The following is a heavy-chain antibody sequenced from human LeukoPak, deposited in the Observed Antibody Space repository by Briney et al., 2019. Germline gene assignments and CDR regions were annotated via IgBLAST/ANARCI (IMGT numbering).Heavy chain of an antibody. J-gene: IGHJ4*02. V-gene: IGHV4-59*01. CDR2: IYYSGST. CDR3: ARVGRDDYNYPLDY. Sequence: PSETLSLTCTVSGGSISSYYWSWIRQPPGKGLEWIGYIYYSGSTNYNPSLKSRATISVDTSKNQFSLKLSSVTAADTAVYYCARVGRDDYNYPLDYWGQGTLVTVSS. CDR1: GGSISSYY. D-gene: IGHD5-24*01.